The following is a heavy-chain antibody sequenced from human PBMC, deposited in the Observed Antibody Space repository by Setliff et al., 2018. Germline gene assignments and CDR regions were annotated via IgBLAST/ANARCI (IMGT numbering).Heavy chain of an antibody. Sequence: PSETLSLTCAVYGGSFSDSYWSWIRQPPGKGLEWIGDINYLGNTNYNPSLKTRVTISVDTSKNQFSLKLSSVTAADTAVYYCARGGYYYDSSGYYQASYYYYYGMDVWGQGTTVTVSS. CDR2: INYLGNT. J-gene: IGHJ6*02. CDR1: GGSFSDSY. V-gene: IGHV4-34*01. D-gene: IGHD3-22*01. CDR3: ARGGYYYDSSGYYQASYYYYYGMDV.